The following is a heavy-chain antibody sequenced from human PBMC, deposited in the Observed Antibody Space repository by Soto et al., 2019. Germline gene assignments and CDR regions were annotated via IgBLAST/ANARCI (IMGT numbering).Heavy chain of an antibody. J-gene: IGHJ6*02. D-gene: IGHD3-10*01. Sequence: QVQLVESGGGVVQPGRSLRLSCAASGSTFSRYGMHWVRQAPGKGLEWVAVVWFDGSQKYYGDSVKGRFTITRDNSKNTLYLEMNSLRAEDTAVYYCARGNYGSGSNYYYGMDVWGQGTTVIVSS. CDR3: ARGNYGSGSNYYYGMDV. CDR1: GSTFSRYG. V-gene: IGHV3-33*01. CDR2: VWFDGSQK.